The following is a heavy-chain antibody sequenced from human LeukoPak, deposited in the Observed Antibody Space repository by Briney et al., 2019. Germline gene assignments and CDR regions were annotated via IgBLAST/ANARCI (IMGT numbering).Heavy chain of an antibody. J-gene: IGHJ4*02. Sequence: SETLSLTCTVSGGSISSYDWSWMRQPPGKGLEWIGYIHYSGNTNYNPSLKSRVTISLGTSRTQFSLKLTSVTAADTAVYYCASSEWNYARWGQGILVTVSS. D-gene: IGHD1-7*01. V-gene: IGHV4-59*08. CDR2: IHYSGNT. CDR1: GGSISSYD. CDR3: ASSEWNYAR.